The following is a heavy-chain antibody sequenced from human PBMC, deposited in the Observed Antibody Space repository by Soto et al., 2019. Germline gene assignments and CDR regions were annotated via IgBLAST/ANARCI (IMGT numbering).Heavy chain of an antibody. CDR3: ARGGTRSSGNRGYDRYYYYGMDV. J-gene: IGHJ6*02. CDR2: IIPIFGTA. Sequence: SVKISCKASGGTFSIYAISWVRQAPGQGLEWMGGIIPIFGTANYAQKFQGRVTITADESTSTAYMELSSLRSEDTAVYYCARGGTRSSGNRGYDRYYYYGMDVWGQGTTVTVS. CDR1: GGTFSIYA. V-gene: IGHV1-69*13. D-gene: IGHD5-12*01.